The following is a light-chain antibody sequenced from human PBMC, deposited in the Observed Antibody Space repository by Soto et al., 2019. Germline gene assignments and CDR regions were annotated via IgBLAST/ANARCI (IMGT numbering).Light chain of an antibody. CDR3: QQRSHWPTRYT. CDR1: QSVSSY. J-gene: IGKJ2*01. Sequence: EIVLTQSPATLSLSPGERATLSCRASQSVSSYLAWYQQKPGQAPRLLIYDASNRATGIPARFSGSGSGTDFTLTISSLEPEDFAVYYCQQRSHWPTRYTFGQGTKLEIK. CDR2: DAS. V-gene: IGKV3-11*01.